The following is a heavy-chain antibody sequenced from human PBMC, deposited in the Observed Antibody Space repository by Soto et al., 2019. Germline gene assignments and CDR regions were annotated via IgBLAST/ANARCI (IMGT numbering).Heavy chain of an antibody. CDR3: AADRPAYSSSWYVEYYGMDV. J-gene: IGHJ6*02. D-gene: IGHD6-13*01. Sequence: ASVKVSCKASGFTFTSSSVQWVRQARGQRLEWIGWIVVGSGNTNYAQKFQERVTITRDMSTSTAYMELSSLRSEDTAVYYCAADRPAYSSSWYVEYYGMDVWGQGTTVTVSS. CDR2: IVVGSGNT. CDR1: GFTFTSSS. V-gene: IGHV1-58*01.